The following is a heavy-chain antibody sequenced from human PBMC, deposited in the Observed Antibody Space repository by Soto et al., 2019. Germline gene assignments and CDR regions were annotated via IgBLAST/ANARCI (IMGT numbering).Heavy chain of an antibody. V-gene: IGHV3-30*03. CDR3: ASPAGGSNFDY. Sequence: QVQLVESGGGVVQPGRSLRLSCAASGFTFSSYGMHWVRQAPGKGMEWVAVISYDGSNKNYADSVKGRFTISRDNSKNTLYLQMNSLRAEDTAVYYCASPAGGSNFDYWVQGTLVTVS. D-gene: IGHD3-16*01. CDR1: GFTFSSYG. J-gene: IGHJ4*02. CDR2: ISYDGSNK.